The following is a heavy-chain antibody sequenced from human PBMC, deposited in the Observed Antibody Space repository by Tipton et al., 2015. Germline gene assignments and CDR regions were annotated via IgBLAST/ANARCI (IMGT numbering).Heavy chain of an antibody. Sequence: GLVKPSETLSLTCTVSGGSVSSGSYYWSWIRQPPGKGLEWIGYISFSDTTHYNPSLKSRITISLNTSKNQLSLKMSSVTAADTAVYFCARDLEHGMDVWGQGTTVTVS. J-gene: IGHJ6*02. CDR3: ARDLEHGMDV. V-gene: IGHV4-61*01. CDR1: GGSVSSGSYY. CDR2: ISFSDTT.